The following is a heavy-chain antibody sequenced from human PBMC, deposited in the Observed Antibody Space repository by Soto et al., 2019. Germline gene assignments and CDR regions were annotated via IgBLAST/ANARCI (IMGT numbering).Heavy chain of an antibody. Sequence: QVQLVQSGAEVKKPGSSVKVSCKASGGTFSSYAISWVRQAPGQGLEWMGGIIPIFGTANYAQKFQGRVTITANESTSTAYMELSSLRSEGTAVYYCARLLMVYATNWYFDLWGRGTLVTVSS. CDR2: IIPIFGTA. V-gene: IGHV1-69*01. CDR1: GGTFSSYA. J-gene: IGHJ2*01. D-gene: IGHD2-8*01. CDR3: ARLLMVYATNWYFDL.